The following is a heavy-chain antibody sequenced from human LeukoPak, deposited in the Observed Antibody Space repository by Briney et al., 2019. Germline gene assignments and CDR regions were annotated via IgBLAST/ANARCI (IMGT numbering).Heavy chain of an antibody. V-gene: IGHV3-33*01. CDR2: IWYDGSNK. CDR1: GFTFSSYG. CDR3: ARETAQTDFDY. J-gene: IGHJ4*02. Sequence: GGSLRLSCAASGFTFSSYGMHWVRQAPGKGLEWVAVIWYDGSNKYYADSVKGRFTISRDSSKNTLYLQMNSLRVEDTAVYYCARETAQTDFDYWGQGTLVTVSS. D-gene: IGHD1-14*01.